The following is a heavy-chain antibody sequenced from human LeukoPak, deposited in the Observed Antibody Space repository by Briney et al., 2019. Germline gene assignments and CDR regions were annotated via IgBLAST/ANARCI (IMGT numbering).Heavy chain of an antibody. D-gene: IGHD6-19*01. Sequence: ASVKVSCKASGYTFTGYYMHWVRQAPGQGLEWMGWINPNSGGTNYAQKFQGRVTMTRDTSISTAYMELSRLRSDDTAVYYCARSSDWSPSQRYFDYWGQGTLVTVSS. CDR2: INPNSGGT. CDR3: ARSSDWSPSQRYFDY. V-gene: IGHV1-2*02. J-gene: IGHJ4*02. CDR1: GYTFTGYY.